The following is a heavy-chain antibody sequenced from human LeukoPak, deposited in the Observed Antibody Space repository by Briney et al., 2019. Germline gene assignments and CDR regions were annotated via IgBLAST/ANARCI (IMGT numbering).Heavy chain of an antibody. CDR1: GYTFTGYY. J-gene: IGHJ4*02. D-gene: IGHD3-22*01. V-gene: IGHV1-2*02. CDR2: INPNSGGT. Sequence: ASVKVSCKASGYTFTGYYMHWVRQAPGQGLEWMGWINPNSGGTNYAQKFQGRVTMTRDTSISTAYMELSRLRSDDTAVYYCARGSQYYYDSSGTLGYWGQGTLVTVSS. CDR3: ARGSQYYYDSSGTLGY.